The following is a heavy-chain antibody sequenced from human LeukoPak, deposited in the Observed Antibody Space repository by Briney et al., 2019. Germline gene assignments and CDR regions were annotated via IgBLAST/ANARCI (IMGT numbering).Heavy chain of an antibody. D-gene: IGHD2-2*03. CDR3: ARVGYCSSTSCYHTLASGMDV. Sequence: KPSETLSLTCAVYGGSFRGYYWSWIRQPPGKGLEWIGEINHSGSTNYNPSLKSRVTISVDTSKNQFSLKLSSVTAADTAVYYCARVGYCSSTSCYHTLASGMDVWGKGTTVTVSS. J-gene: IGHJ6*04. V-gene: IGHV4-34*01. CDR2: INHSGST. CDR1: GGSFRGYY.